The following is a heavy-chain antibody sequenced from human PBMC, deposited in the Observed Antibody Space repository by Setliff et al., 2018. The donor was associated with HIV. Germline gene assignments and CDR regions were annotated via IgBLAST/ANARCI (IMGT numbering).Heavy chain of an antibody. J-gene: IGHJ6*03. CDR1: GFIFEDYA. V-gene: IGHV3-43*01. CDR2: ISWDGAIT. Sequence: GGSLRLSCAASGFIFEDYAMHWVRQVPGKGLEWVALISWDGAITNYADSVKGRFTISRDSSKNSLYLQMNSLRTEDTALYYCAKEGGSERMPFFYYYMDVWGKGTTVTVSS. CDR3: AKEGGSERMPFFYYYMDV. D-gene: IGHD3-10*01.